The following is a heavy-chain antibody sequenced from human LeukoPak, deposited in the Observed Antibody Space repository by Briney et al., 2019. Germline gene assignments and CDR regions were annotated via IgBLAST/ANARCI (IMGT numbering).Heavy chain of an antibody. CDR2: ISGRGGNT. V-gene: IGHV3-23*01. CDR1: VFTFSSYG. CDR3: TTDEETQGFDY. J-gene: IGHJ4*02. Sequence: GGSLRLSCAASVFTFSSYGMSWVRQAPGKGLEWVSAISGRGGNTYYADSVKGRFTISRDISKNTLYLQMNSLKTEDTAVYYCTTDEETQGFDYWGQGTLVTVSS.